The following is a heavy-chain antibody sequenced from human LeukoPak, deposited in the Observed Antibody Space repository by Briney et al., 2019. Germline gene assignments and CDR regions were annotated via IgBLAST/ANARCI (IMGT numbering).Heavy chain of an antibody. J-gene: IGHJ4*02. D-gene: IGHD3-22*01. CDR2: INSDGSST. CDR1: GFTFSSYW. V-gene: IGHV3-74*01. Sequence: PGGSLRLSCAASGFTFSSYWMHWVRHAPGKGLVWVSRINSDGSSTTYADSVKGRFTISRDNAKNTLYLQMNSLRAEDTAVYYRARARTSMIVVWGQGTLVTVSS. CDR3: ARARTSMIVV.